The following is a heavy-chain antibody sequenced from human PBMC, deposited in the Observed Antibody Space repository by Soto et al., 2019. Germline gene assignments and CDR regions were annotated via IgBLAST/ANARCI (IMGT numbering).Heavy chain of an antibody. Sequence: TGATLVSPAQPLALTCTFSGFSLSTSGVGVGWIRQPPGKALEWLALIYWNDDKRYSPSLKSRLTITKDTCKNQVVLTMTNMDPVDTATYYCAHRKSYCSSTSCYTNCFDPWGQGTLVTVSS. CDR2: IYWNDDK. V-gene: IGHV2-5*01. D-gene: IGHD2-2*02. J-gene: IGHJ5*02. CDR3: AHRKSYCSSTSCYTNCFDP. CDR1: GFSLSTSGVG.